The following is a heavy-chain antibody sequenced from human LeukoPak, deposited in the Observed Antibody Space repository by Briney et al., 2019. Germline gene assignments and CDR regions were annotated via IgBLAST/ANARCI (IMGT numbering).Heavy chain of an antibody. CDR2: VYYSGST. J-gene: IGHJ4*02. D-gene: IGHD3-16*01. V-gene: IGHV4-59*08. CDR3: ARHRGGLSVPFDY. Sequence: PSETLSLTCTVSGGSIGTYYWSWIRQPPGKGLEWIGYVYYSGSTSYNPSLKSRVAISVDTSKNQFSLKLSSVTAADTAVYYCARHRGGLSVPFDYWGRGTLVTVSS. CDR1: GGSIGTYY.